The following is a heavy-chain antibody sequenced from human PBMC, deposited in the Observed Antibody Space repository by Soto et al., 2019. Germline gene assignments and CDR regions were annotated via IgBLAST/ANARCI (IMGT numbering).Heavy chain of an antibody. J-gene: IGHJ6*02. CDR1: GDSVSSNSAA. V-gene: IGHV6-1*01. CDR3: ARSLYSSSWSHYYYGMDV. Sequence: SQTLSLTCAISGDSVSSNSAAWNWIRQSPSRGLEWLGRTYYRSKWYNDYAVSVKSRITINPDTSKNQFSLQLNSVTPEDTAVYYCARSLYSSSWSHYYYGMDVWGQGTTVTVSS. D-gene: IGHD6-13*01. CDR2: TYYRSKWYN.